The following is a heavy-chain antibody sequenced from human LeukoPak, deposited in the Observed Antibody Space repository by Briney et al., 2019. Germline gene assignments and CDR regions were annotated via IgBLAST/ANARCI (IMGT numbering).Heavy chain of an antibody. CDR1: GFTFDDYG. Sequence: GGSLRLSCAASGFTFDDYGMSWVRQAPGKGLEWVSGINWNGGSTGYADSVKGRFTISRDNSKNTLYLLINNLRAEDSAIYFCAKDSTAYRYFDYWGLGTLVTVSS. D-gene: IGHD2-21*02. J-gene: IGHJ4*02. V-gene: IGHV3-20*04. CDR3: AKDSTAYRYFDY. CDR2: INWNGGST.